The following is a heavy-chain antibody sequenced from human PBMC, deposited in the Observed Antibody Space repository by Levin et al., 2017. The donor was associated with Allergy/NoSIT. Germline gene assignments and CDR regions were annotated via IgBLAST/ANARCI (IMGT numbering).Heavy chain of an antibody. J-gene: IGHJ4*02. CDR2: INSGVGST. Sequence: ASVKVSCKASGYTFTSYHMHWVRQAPGQGLEWMGMINSGVGSTNYAQKFQGRVTMTRDTSRSTVDMELTSLRSEDTAVYYCARGRAYCGGDCSPYYFDYWGQGTLVTVSS. CDR1: GYTFTSYH. D-gene: IGHD2-21*02. CDR3: ARGRAYCGGDCSPYYFDY. V-gene: IGHV1-46*01.